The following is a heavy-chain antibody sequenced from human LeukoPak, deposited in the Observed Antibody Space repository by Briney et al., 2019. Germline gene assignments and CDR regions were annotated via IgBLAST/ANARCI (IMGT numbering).Heavy chain of an antibody. D-gene: IGHD3-10*01. CDR2: INHSGST. CDR3: ARLWLGAFDI. Sequence: PSETLSLTCTVSGGSISSSSYYWGWIRQPPGKGLEWIGEINHSGSTNYNPSLKSRVTISVDTSKNQFSLKLSSVTAADTAVYYCARLWLGAFDIWDQGTMVTVSS. J-gene: IGHJ3*02. V-gene: IGHV4-39*07. CDR1: GGSISSSSYY.